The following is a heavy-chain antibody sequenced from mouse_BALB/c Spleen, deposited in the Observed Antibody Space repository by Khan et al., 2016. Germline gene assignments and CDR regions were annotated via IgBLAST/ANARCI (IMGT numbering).Heavy chain of an antibody. Sequence: QVRLQQSGAELVKPGASVKLSCKASGYTFTSYYMYWVKQRPGQGLEWIGKINPSNGGTNFNETFKSKATLTVDKSSSTAYMQLSSLTSEDSAVYYCTNYGSSGFAYWGQGTLVTVSA. V-gene: IGHV1-53*01. D-gene: IGHD1-1*01. J-gene: IGHJ3*01. CDR1: GYTFTSYY. CDR3: TNYGSSGFAY. CDR2: INPSNGGT.